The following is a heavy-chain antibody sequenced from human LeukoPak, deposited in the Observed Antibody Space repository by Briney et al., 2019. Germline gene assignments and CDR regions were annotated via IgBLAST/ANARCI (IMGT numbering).Heavy chain of an antibody. CDR3: AKDSYGFFVGHFDP. Sequence: DPGGSLRLSCAASGFTFSSYAMSWVRQAPGKGLEWVSAISGSGGSAYYADSVKGRFTISRDNSKNTLYLQMNSLRAEDPAGYYCAKDSYGFFVGHFDPWGQGTLVTVSS. D-gene: IGHD3-3*01. V-gene: IGHV3-23*01. CDR2: ISGSGGSA. J-gene: IGHJ5*02. CDR1: GFTFSSYA.